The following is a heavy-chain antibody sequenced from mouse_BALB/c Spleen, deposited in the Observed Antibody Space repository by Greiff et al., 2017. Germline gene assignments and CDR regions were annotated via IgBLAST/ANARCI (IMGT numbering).Heavy chain of an antibody. Sequence: EVKLVESGPGLVKPSQSLSLTCSVTGYSITSGYYWNWIRQFPGNKLEWMGYISYDGSNNYNPSLKNRISITRDTSKNQFFLKLNSVTTEDTATYYCAREGYDRTFAYWGQGTLVTVSA. CDR3: AREGYDRTFAY. D-gene: IGHD2-14*01. J-gene: IGHJ3*01. V-gene: IGHV3-6*02. CDR2: ISYDGSN. CDR1: GYSITSGYY.